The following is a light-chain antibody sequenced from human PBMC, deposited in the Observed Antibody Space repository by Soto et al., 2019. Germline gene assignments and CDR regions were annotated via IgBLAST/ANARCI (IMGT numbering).Light chain of an antibody. J-gene: IGLJ1*01. CDR2: SNH. V-gene: IGLV1-44*01. CDR1: SSNIGSNA. CDR3: AAWDGSLNGYV. Sequence: QSVLTQPPSASGTPGQTVTISCSGSSSNIGSNAVSWYQQLPGTAPKLLIYSNHQRTSGVPDRFSGAKSGTSASLAMSGLQSEDEADYYCAAWDGSLNGYVFGTGTKLTVL.